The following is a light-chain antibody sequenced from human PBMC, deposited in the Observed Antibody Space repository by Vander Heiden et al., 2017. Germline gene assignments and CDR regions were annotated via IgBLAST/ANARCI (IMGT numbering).Light chain of an antibody. J-gene: IGKJ4*01. CDR2: WAS. V-gene: IGKV4-1*01. CDR3: QQYYRTPLT. Sequence: DIVMTQSPDALAVSLGERATINCKSSQSVLYSPNNKNYLAWYQQKPGQPPKLLVYWASTREPGVPDRVSGSGSGTDFALTISSLKAEDVAVYYCQQYYRTPLTFGGGTKVEIK. CDR1: QSVLYSPNNKNY.